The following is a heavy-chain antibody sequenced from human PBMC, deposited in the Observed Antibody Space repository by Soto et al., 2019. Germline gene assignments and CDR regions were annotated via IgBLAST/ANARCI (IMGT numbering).Heavy chain of an antibody. J-gene: IGHJ4*02. CDR2: ISYDGTNK. CDR3: TREYVRPLEN. Sequence: QVKLVESGGGVVQPGRSLRLSCAASGFSFGRYGMHWVRQAPGKGLEWVAVISYDGTNKYYADSVNGRCTISRDNSKNISDRQMNSLRAEDTAVYYCTREYVRPLENWGQGTMVTVSS. V-gene: IGHV3-30*03. D-gene: IGHD3-10*02. CDR1: GFSFGRYG.